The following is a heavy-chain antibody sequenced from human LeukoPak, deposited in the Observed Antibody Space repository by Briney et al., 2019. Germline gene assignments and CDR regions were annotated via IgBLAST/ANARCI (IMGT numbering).Heavy chain of an antibody. D-gene: IGHD5-18*01. CDR2: IIPIFGTA. CDR3: AIGYSYGDAFDI. Sequence: ASVKVSCKASGYTFTSYAISWVRQAPGQGLEWMGGIIPIFGTANYAQKFQGRVTITADESTSTAYMELSSLRSEDTAVYYCAIGYSYGDAFDIWGQGTMVTVSS. CDR1: GYTFTSYA. J-gene: IGHJ3*02. V-gene: IGHV1-69*13.